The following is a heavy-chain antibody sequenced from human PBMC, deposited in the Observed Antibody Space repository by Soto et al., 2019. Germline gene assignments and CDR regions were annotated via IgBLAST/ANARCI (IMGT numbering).Heavy chain of an antibody. Sequence: QVQLQESGPGLVKPSGTLSLTCGVSGDSINNGYWWTWVRQPPGKGLEWIGEKHHSGSTNYNLSLKSRVSISRDKSKNQFSLNLSSVTAADTAVYFCASSSGWWRLDVWGQGTTVTVSS. V-gene: IGHV4-4*02. D-gene: IGHD6-19*01. CDR3: ASSSGWWRLDV. J-gene: IGHJ6*02. CDR2: KHHSGST. CDR1: GDSINNGYW.